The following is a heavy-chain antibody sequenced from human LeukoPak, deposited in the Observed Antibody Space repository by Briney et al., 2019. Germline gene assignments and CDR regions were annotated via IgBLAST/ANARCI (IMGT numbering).Heavy chain of an antibody. V-gene: IGHV1-69*06. D-gene: IGHD5-12*01. CDR1: GGTFSSYA. CDR2: IIPIFGTA. J-gene: IGHJ5*02. CDR3: ARDPPLYSGYDSEDRNWFDP. Sequence: RASVKVSCKASGGTFSSYAISWVRQAPGQGLEWMGGIIPIFGTANYAQKFQGRVTITADKSTSTAYMELSSLRSEDTAVYYCARDPPLYSGYDSEDRNWFDPWGQGTLVTVSS.